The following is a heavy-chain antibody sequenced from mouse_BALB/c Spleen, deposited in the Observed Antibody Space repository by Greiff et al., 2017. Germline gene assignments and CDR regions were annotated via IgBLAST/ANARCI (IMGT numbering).Heavy chain of an antibody. D-gene: IGHD2-1*01. CDR3: ARYYGNYYAMDY. V-gene: IGHV5-17*02. Sequence: EVQLVESGGGLVQPGGSRKLSCAASGFTFSSFGMHWVRQAPEKRLEWVAYISSGSSTIYYADTVKGRFTISRDNPKNTLFLQMTSLRSEDTAMYYCARYYGNYYAMDYWGQGTSVTVSS. CDR2: ISSGSSTI. J-gene: IGHJ4*01. CDR1: GFTFSSFG.